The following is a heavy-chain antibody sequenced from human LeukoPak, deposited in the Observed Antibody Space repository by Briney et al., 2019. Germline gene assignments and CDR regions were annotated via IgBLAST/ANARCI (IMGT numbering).Heavy chain of an antibody. CDR2: IYYSGAS. V-gene: IGHV4-39*01. D-gene: IGHD3-22*01. CDR1: GDSISSNSDY. Sequence: SETLSLTCTVPGDSISSNSDYWGWIRQPPGKGLEWIVSIYYSGASYYNPSLKSRVIISVDTSKNQFSLKLSSVTAADTAVFYCARHYYDSSGYYLEGFDIWGQGTMVTVSS. J-gene: IGHJ3*02. CDR3: ARHYYDSSGYYLEGFDI.